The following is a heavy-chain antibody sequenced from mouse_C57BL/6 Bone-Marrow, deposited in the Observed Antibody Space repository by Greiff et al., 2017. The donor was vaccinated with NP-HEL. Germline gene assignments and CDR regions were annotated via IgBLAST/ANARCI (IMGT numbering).Heavy chain of an antibody. D-gene: IGHD1-1*01. J-gene: IGHJ3*01. CDR1: GYTFTDHI. CDR3: GRGYGSSSPAWFAY. Sequence: LMESGAELASPGASVTLSCKASGYTFTDHIMNWVKKRPGQGLEWIGRIYPVSGETNYNQKFMGKATFSVDRSSSTVYMVLNSLTSEDPAVYYCGRGYGSSSPAWFAYWGQGTLVTVSA. V-gene: IGHV1-11*01. CDR2: IYPVSGET.